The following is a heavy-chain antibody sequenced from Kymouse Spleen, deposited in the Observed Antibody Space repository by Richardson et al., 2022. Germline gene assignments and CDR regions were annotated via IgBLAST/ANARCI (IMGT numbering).Heavy chain of an antibody. J-gene: IGHJ4*02. CDR1: GFTFSSYA. V-gene: IGHV3-23*04. CDR3: AKVTYYDFWSGYDYFDY. CDR2: ISGSGGST. D-gene: IGHD3-3*01. Sequence: EVQLVESGGGLVQPGGSLRLSCAASGFTFSSYAMSWVRQAPGKGLEWVSAISGSGGSTYYADSVKGRFTISRDNSKNTLYLQMNSLRAEDTAVYYCAKVTYYDFWSGYDYFDYWGQGTLVTVSS.